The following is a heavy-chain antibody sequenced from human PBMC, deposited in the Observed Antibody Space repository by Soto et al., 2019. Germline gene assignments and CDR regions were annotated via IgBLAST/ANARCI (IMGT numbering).Heavy chain of an antibody. CDR3: ARGDDDDYSKIDY. V-gene: IGHV3-11*01. Sequence: QVQLVESGGGLVKPVGSLRLSCSASGFTFSDYYMSWIRQAPGKGLEWVSYISSSGYTIYYADSVKGRFTISRDNAKNSLYLQMNSLRAEDTSVYYCARGDDDDYSKIDYWGQGTLVTVSS. D-gene: IGHD4-17*01. CDR2: ISSSGYTI. J-gene: IGHJ4*02. CDR1: GFTFSDYY.